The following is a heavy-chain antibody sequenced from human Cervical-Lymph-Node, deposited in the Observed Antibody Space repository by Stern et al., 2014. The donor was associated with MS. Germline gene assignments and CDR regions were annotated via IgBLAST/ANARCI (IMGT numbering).Heavy chain of an antibody. D-gene: IGHD4-11*01. J-gene: IGHJ4*02. CDR1: GGSISSYY. V-gene: IGHV4-59*01. CDR2: IYYSGSN. Sequence: QVQLGQSGPGLVKPSETLSLTCTVSGGSISSYYWSWIRQPPGKGLEWIGYIYYSGSNNYNPSLKSRVTISVDTSKNQFSLKLSSVSAADTAVYYCARDSLYSKSALDYWGQGTLVTVSS. CDR3: ARDSLYSKSALDY.